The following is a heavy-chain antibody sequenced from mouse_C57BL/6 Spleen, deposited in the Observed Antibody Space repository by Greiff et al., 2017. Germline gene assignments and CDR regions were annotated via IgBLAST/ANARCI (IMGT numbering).Heavy chain of an antibody. J-gene: IGHJ1*03. D-gene: IGHD1-1*01. CDR2: IRSKSNNYAT. V-gene: IGHV10-1*01. CDR1: GFSFNTYA. CDR3: ARDRGAFITTVVAPSDWYFDV. Sequence: EVKLVESGGGLVQPKGSLKLSCAASGFSFNTYAMNWVRQAPGKGLEWVARIRSKSNNYATYYADSVKDRFTISRDNAKNHLYLQMSHLKSEDTAMYYCARDRGAFITTVVAPSDWYFDVWGTGTTVTVSA.